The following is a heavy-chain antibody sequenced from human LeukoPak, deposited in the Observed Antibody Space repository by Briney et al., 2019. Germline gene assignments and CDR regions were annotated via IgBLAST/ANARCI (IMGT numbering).Heavy chain of an antibody. J-gene: IGHJ4*02. D-gene: IGHD1-1*01. CDR1: GGSITRYY. CDR3: GRHEGGTTYDY. Sequence: SETLSLTCTVSGGSITRYYWSWIRQPPGKGLEWIGYISYSGSTDYNPSLKSRVTISVDTSKNQFSLRLTSVTAADTAVYYCGRHEGGTTYDYWGQGTLVTVSS. V-gene: IGHV4-59*08. CDR2: ISYSGST.